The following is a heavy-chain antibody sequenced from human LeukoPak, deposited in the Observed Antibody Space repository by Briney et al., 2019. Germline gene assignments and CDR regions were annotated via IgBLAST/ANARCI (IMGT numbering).Heavy chain of an antibody. CDR3: ARDRGSSGFDP. Sequence: SETLSLTCTVSGGSISSGGYYWSWIRQHPGKGLEWIGYIYYSGSTYYNPSLKSRVTISVDTSKNQFSLKLSSVTAADTTVYYCARDRGSSGFDPWGQGTLVTVSS. CDR1: GGSISSGGYY. CDR2: IYYSGST. J-gene: IGHJ5*02. V-gene: IGHV4-31*03. D-gene: IGHD6-6*01.